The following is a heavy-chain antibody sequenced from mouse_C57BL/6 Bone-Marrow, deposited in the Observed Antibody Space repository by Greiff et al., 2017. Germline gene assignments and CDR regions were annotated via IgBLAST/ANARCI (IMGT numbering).Heavy chain of an antibody. V-gene: IGHV1-50*01. J-gene: IGHJ2*01. D-gene: IGHD1-1*01. CDR3: ARFPFITEEVARGY. CDR2: IDPSDGYT. CDR1: GYTFTSYW. Sequence: QVQLQQSGAELVKPGASVKLSCKASGYTFTSYWMQWVKQRPGQGLEWIGEIDPSDGYTKYNQKFKGKATLTVDTSSSTAYMQLSSLTSEDSAVYCCARFPFITEEVARGYWGQGTTLTVSS.